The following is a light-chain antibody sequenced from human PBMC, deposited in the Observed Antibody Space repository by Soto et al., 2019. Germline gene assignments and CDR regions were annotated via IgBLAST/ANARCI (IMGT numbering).Light chain of an antibody. V-gene: IGKV1-33*01. J-gene: IGKJ4*01. CDR2: DAS. CDR3: QQYDNLPVT. CDR1: QDIRKY. Sequence: IQMTQSPSSLSASVGDRVTITCQATQDIRKYLNWYQQEPGKAPKLLIYDASSLETGVPSRFSGSGSGTDFTFTISSLQPEDIATYYCQQYDNLPVTFGGGTKVDIK.